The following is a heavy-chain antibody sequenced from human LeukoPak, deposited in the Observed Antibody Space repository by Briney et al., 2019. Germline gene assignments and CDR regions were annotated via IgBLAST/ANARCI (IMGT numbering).Heavy chain of an antibody. CDR3: AKDDSPGKEWLEVIDD. Sequence: QPGGSLRLSCAASGFTFSSYAMSWVRQAPGKGLEWVSGISGSGGSTYYGDSVKGRFTISRDNSKNTLYLQMNSLRAEDTAVYYCAKDDSPGKEWLEVIDDWGQGTLVTVSS. CDR1: GFTFSSYA. V-gene: IGHV3-23*01. CDR2: ISGSGGST. J-gene: IGHJ4*02. D-gene: IGHD3-3*01.